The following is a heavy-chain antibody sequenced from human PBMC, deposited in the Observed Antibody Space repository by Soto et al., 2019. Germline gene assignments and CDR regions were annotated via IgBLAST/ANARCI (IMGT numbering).Heavy chain of an antibody. CDR3: ARQRGGGWYELRFFDY. D-gene: IGHD6-19*01. J-gene: IGHJ4*02. Sequence: QLQLQESGPGLVKPSETLSLTCTVSGGSISSSSYYWGWIRQPPGKGLEWIGSIYYSGSTYYNPSLKSRVTISVDTSKNQFSLKLSSVTAADTAVYYCARQRGGGWYELRFFDYWGQGTLVTVSS. V-gene: IGHV4-39*01. CDR2: IYYSGST. CDR1: GGSISSSSYY.